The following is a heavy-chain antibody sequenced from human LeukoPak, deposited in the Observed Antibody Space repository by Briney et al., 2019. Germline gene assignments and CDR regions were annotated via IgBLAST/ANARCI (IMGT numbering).Heavy chain of an antibody. CDR1: GFTFSSYD. V-gene: IGHV3-48*01. Sequence: GGSLRLSCAASGFTFSSYDMNWVRQAPGKGLEWVSYISSSSSTIYYADSVKGRFTISRDDAKNSLYLQVNSLRAEDTAVYYCAGGSSWYSYYYYMDVWGKGTTVTVSS. CDR2: ISSSSSTI. J-gene: IGHJ6*03. CDR3: AGGSSWYSYYYYMDV. D-gene: IGHD6-13*01.